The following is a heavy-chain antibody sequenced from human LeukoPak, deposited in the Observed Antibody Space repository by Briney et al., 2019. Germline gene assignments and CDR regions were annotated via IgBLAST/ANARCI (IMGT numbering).Heavy chain of an antibody. D-gene: IGHD1-26*01. J-gene: IGHJ4*02. CDR3: GSALGSGSYIDF. CDR1: GGSISNYC. CDR2: IYSSGST. V-gene: IGHV4-4*07. Sequence: SETLSLTCTVSGGSISNYCWSWIRQPAGKGLEWIGHIYSSGSTNYNPSLKSRVTMSLDTSNRQFSLKLNSVTAADTAVYYCGSALGSGSYIDFWGQGTLVTVSS.